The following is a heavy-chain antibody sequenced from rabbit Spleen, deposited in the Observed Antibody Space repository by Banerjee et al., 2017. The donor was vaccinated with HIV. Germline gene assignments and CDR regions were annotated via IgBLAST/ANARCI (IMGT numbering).Heavy chain of an antibody. J-gene: IGHJ4*01. D-gene: IGHD8-1*01. V-gene: IGHV1S40*01. CDR1: GFSFSVSDW. CDR2: IRSGGSGTT. CDR3: ARDAGSGPYIDGYFNL. Sequence: QSLEESGGDLVKPGASLTLTCTASGFSFSVSDWIYWVRQAPGKGLEWIGCIRSGGSGTTYSATWAKGRFTISRSSSTTVTLQMTSLTAADTATYFCARDAGSGPYIDGYFNLWGPGTLVT.